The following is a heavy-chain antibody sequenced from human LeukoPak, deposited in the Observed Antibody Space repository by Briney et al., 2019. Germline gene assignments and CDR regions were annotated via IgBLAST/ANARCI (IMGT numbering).Heavy chain of an antibody. J-gene: IGHJ5*02. Sequence: PSETLSLTCTVSGGSVSSGSYYWSWTRQPPGKGLEWIGYVYYSGSTNYNPSLKSRVTISVDTSKNQFSLKLSSVTAADTAVYYCARVKGNSGSHYHNDLWGQGTLVTVSS. CDR2: VYYSGST. CDR1: GGSVSSGSYY. V-gene: IGHV4-61*01. CDR3: ARVKGNSGSHYHNDL. D-gene: IGHD1-26*01.